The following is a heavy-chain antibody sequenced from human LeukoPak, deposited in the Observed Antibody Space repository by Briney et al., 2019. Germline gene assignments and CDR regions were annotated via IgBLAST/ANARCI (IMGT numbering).Heavy chain of an antibody. CDR2: ISHDGSNK. D-gene: IGHD3-22*01. CDR1: GFTFSTYW. Sequence: GGSLRLSCAASGFTFSTYWMSWVRQAPGKGLEWVAVISHDGSNKYYADSVKGRFTISRDNSKNTLYLQMNSLRAEDTAVYYCASGLYDSSGYFFDYWGQGTLVTVSS. V-gene: IGHV3-30*03. CDR3: ASGLYDSSGYFFDY. J-gene: IGHJ4*02.